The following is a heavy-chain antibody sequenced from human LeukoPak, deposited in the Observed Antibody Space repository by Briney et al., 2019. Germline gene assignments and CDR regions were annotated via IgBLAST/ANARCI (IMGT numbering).Heavy chain of an antibody. CDR3: ARTGGDHPLYYYYYMDV. D-gene: IGHD2-21*01. V-gene: IGHV4-34*01. CDR1: GGSFSGYY. CDR2: INHSGST. J-gene: IGHJ6*03. Sequence: SETLSLTCAVYGGSFSGYYWSWIRQPPGKGLEWIGEINHSGSTNYNPSLKSRVTISVDTSKNQFSLKLSSVTAADTAVYYCARTGGDHPLYYYYYMDVWGKGTTVTVSS.